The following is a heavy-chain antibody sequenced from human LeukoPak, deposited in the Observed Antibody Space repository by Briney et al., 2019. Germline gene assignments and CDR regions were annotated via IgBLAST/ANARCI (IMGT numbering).Heavy chain of an antibody. CDR1: GGSVSSGSYY. CDR2: IYYSGST. V-gene: IGHV4-61*01. CDR3: AREATSEGGYYCCYYYMDV. D-gene: IGHD3-16*01. J-gene: IGHJ6*03. Sequence: SETLSLTCTVSGGSVSSGSYYWSWIRQPPGKGLEWIGYIYYSGSTNYHPSLKSRATITVDTSKDQFPLTLSSVTAADTAVYYCAREATSEGGYYCCYYYMDVWGKGTPVTVSS.